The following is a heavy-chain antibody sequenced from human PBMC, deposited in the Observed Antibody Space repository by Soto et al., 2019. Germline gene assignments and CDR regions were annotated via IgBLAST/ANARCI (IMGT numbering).Heavy chain of an antibody. CDR2: IYYSGST. Sequence: QVQLQESGPGLVKPSQTLSLTCTVSGGSISSGDYYWSWIRQPPGKGLEWIGYIYYSGSTYYNPSLKSRVTISVDTSKNQFSLKLSSVTAADTAVYYCARIKRYGVATTPQTPYGAFDIWGQGTMVTVSS. CDR1: GGSISSGDYY. CDR3: ARIKRYGVATTPQTPYGAFDI. D-gene: IGHD5-12*01. J-gene: IGHJ3*02. V-gene: IGHV4-30-4*01.